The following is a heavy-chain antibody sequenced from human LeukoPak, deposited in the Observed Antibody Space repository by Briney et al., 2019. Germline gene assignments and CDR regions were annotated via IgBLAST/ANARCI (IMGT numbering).Heavy chain of an antibody. D-gene: IGHD3-10*01. CDR1: GGSIRGYY. J-gene: IGHJ5*02. CDR2: IYYSGST. CDR3: ARVITIIRGLDP. V-gene: IGHV4-59*01. Sequence: SETLSLTCTVSGGSIRGYYWNWLRQSPGKALEWIGYIYYSGSTNYNPSLKSRVSISVDMSKNQFSLKLTSVTAADTAVYYCARVITIIRGLDPWGQGTLVTVSS.